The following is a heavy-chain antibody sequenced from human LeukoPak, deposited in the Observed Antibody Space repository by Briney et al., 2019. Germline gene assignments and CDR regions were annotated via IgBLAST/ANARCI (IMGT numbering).Heavy chain of an antibody. CDR2: INPNSGGT. Sequence: ASVKVSCKASGYTFTGYYMHWVRQAPGQGLEWMGWINPNSGGTNYAQKFQGRVTMTRDTSISTAYMELSRLRSDDTAVYYCARVYYGSGRGDYWGQGTLVTVSS. CDR3: ARVYYGSGRGDY. J-gene: IGHJ4*02. D-gene: IGHD3-10*01. CDR1: GYTFTGYY. V-gene: IGHV1-2*02.